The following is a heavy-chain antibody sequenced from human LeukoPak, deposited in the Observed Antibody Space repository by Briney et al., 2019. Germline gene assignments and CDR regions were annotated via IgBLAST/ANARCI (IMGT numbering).Heavy chain of an antibody. V-gene: IGHV4-61*03. D-gene: IGHD3-10*01. J-gene: IGHJ4*02. CDR2: IYYTGKT. CDR3: ARSQNYYGSGDY. Sequence: SETLSLTCTVSGDSVSNGDYYWSWLRQPPGKALEWIGYIYYTGKTYYNPSLEGRVTILVDTSRNHFSVKLSSVTAADTAVYYCARSQNYYGSGDYWSQGTLVTVSS. CDR1: GDSVSNGDYY.